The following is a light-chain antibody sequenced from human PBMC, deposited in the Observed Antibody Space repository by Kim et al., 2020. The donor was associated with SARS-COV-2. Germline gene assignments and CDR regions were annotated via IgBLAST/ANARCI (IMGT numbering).Light chain of an antibody. CDR3: QAWDSSVV. V-gene: IGLV3-1*01. CDR2: QDS. CDR1: KLGDKY. Sequence: VSVSPGQTARITCAGDKLGDKYACWYQQKPGQSPGLVIYQDSKRPSGIPERFSGSNSGNTATLTISGTQAMDEADYYCQAWDSSVVFGGGTQLTVL. J-gene: IGLJ2*01.